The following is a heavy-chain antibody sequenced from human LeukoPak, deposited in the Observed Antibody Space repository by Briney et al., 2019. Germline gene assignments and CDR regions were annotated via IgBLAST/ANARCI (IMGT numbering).Heavy chain of an antibody. CDR1: GFTVSSNY. Sequence: PGGSLRLSCAASGFTVSSNYMSWVRQAPGKGLEWVSVIYSGGSTYYADSVKGRFTISRDNSKNTLHLQMNSLRAEDTAVYYCASDTVTTAFGALDYWGQGTLVTVSS. CDR3: ASDTVTTAFGALDY. CDR2: IYSGGST. D-gene: IGHD4-11*01. J-gene: IGHJ4*02. V-gene: IGHV3-66*02.